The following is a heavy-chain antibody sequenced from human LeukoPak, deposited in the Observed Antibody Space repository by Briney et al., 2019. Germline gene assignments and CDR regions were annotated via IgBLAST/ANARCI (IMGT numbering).Heavy chain of an antibody. CDR2: ISRTGTYT. CDR1: GFTFNSYI. V-gene: IGHV3-21*01. J-gene: IGHJ5*02. CDR3: ARDPLGNCTSTSCPRGPFDP. Sequence: GGSLRLSCAASGFTFNSYIMNWVRQVPGKGLEWVSSISRTGTYTFLAGSVKDRFTISGDNGRNSLYLQMNSLRPEDTAIYYCARDPLGNCTSTSCPRGPFDPWGQGTLVIVSS. D-gene: IGHD2-2*01.